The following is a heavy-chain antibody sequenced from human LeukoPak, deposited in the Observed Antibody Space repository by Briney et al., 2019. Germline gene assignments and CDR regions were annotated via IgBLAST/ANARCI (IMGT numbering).Heavy chain of an antibody. CDR2: ISSSSSYI. CDR3: ARAGKARGIAVAGVPDY. J-gene: IGHJ4*02. CDR1: GFTFSSYS. V-gene: IGHV3-21*01. D-gene: IGHD6-19*01. Sequence: NPGGSLRLSCAASGFTFSSYSMNWVRQAPGKGLEWVSSISSSSSYIYYADSVKGRFTISRDNAKNSLYLQMNSLRAEDTAVYYCARAGKARGIAVAGVPDYWGQGTLVTVSS.